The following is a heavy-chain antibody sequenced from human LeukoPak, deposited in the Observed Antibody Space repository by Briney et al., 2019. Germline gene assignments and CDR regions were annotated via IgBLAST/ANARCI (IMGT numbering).Heavy chain of an antibody. Sequence: GASVKVSCKASGYTFTSYDINWVRQATGQGLEWMGWMNPNSGNTGYAQKFQGRVTMTRNTSISTAYMELSSLRSEDTAVYYCARERYYYGSGRPYYYMDVWGKGTTVTISS. CDR3: ARERYYYGSGRPYYYMDV. CDR2: MNPNSGNT. J-gene: IGHJ6*03. D-gene: IGHD3-10*01. CDR1: GYTFTSYD. V-gene: IGHV1-8*01.